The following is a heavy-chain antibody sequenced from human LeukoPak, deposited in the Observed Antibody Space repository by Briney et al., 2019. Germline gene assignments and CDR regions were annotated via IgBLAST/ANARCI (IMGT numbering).Heavy chain of an antibody. CDR2: ISGSGGST. CDR1: GFTFSSYA. CDR3: AKDLMITFGGVIVIPGGDY. Sequence: GGSLRLSCAASGFTFSSYAMSWVRQAPGKGLEWVSAISGSGGSTYYADSVKGRFTISRDNSKTTLYLQMNSLRAEDTAVYYCAKDLMITFGGVIVIPGGDYWGQGTLVTVSS. J-gene: IGHJ4*02. D-gene: IGHD3-16*02. V-gene: IGHV3-23*01.